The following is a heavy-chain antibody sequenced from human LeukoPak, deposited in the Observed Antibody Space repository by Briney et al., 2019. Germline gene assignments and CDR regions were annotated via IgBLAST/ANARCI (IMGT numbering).Heavy chain of an antibody. CDR3: AKLLYYYDSSQPY. CDR2: ISGSGGST. V-gene: IGHV3-23*01. J-gene: IGHJ4*02. CDR1: GFTFSSYG. Sequence: GGSLRFSCAASGFTFSSYGMSWVRQAPGKGLEWVSAISGSGGSTYYADSVKGRFTISRDNSKNTLYPQMNSLRAKDTAVYYCAKLLYYYDSSQPYWGQGTLVTVSS. D-gene: IGHD3-22*01.